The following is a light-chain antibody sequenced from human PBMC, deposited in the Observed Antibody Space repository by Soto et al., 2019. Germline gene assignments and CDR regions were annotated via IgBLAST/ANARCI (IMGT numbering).Light chain of an antibody. CDR2: EVS. V-gene: IGLV2-14*01. J-gene: IGLJ1*01. CDR1: SNDVGGYNY. Sequence: QLVLTQPASVSGSPGQSITISCTGTSNDVGGYNYVSWYQHHPGKAPKLMIYEVSDRPSGVSNRFSGSKSGNTASLTISGLQAEDEADYYCSSYTGSNIRYVFGTGTKLTVL. CDR3: SSYTGSNIRYV.